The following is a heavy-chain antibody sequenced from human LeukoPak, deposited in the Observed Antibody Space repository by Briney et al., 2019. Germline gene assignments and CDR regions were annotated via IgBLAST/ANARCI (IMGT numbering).Heavy chain of an antibody. CDR3: ARVRYSRGPDRSHAEYFQH. CDR2: ISAYNGNT. CDR1: GYTFTSYG. D-gene: IGHD6-13*01. V-gene: IGHV1-18*04. J-gene: IGHJ1*01. Sequence: GASVKVSCKASGYTFTSYGISWVRQAPGQGLEWMGWISAYNGNTNYAQKLQGRVTMTTDTSMSTAYMELRSLRSDDTAVYYCARVRYSRGPDRSHAEYFQHWGQGTLVTVSS.